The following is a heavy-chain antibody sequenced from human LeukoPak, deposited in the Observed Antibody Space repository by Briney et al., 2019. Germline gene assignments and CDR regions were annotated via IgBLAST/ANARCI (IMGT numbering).Heavy chain of an antibody. V-gene: IGHV4-34*01. Sequence: PSETLSLTRAVYGGSFSGYYWSWIRQPPGKGLEWIGEINHSGSTNYNPSLKSRVTISVDTSKNQFSLKLSSVTAADTAVYYCARGPDIVVVVAADGWFDPWGQGTLVTVSS. CDR3: ARGPDIVVVVAADGWFDP. CDR2: INHSGST. CDR1: GGSFSGYY. D-gene: IGHD2-15*01. J-gene: IGHJ5*02.